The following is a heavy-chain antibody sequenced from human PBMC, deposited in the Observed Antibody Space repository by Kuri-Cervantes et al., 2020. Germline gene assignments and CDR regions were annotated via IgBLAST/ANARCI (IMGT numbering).Heavy chain of an antibody. D-gene: IGHD3-10*01. V-gene: IGHV4-59*12. CDR2: IYYNRNT. CDR3: ARGARRGSGRRTFDY. Sequence: GSLRLSCTVSGGSMNNYYWSWIRQPPGKGLEWVGYIYYNRNTNYNPSLKRRVTISVDTSKNQFSLKLSSVTAADTAVYYCARGARRGSGRRTFDYWGQGTLVTVSS. J-gene: IGHJ4*02. CDR1: GGSMNNYY.